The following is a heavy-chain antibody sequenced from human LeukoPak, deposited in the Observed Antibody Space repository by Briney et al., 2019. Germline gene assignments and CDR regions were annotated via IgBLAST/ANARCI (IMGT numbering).Heavy chain of an antibody. CDR3: ARDRRIAVAPHPESDGMDV. Sequence: GGSLRLSCAASGFTFSSHWMHWVRQAPGKGLVWVSRINSDGSSTSYADSVKGRFTISRDNAKNTLYLQMNSLRAEDTAVYYCARDRRIAVAPHPESDGMDVWGQGTTVTVSS. CDR2: INSDGSST. V-gene: IGHV3-74*01. J-gene: IGHJ6*02. CDR1: GFTFSSHW. D-gene: IGHD6-19*01.